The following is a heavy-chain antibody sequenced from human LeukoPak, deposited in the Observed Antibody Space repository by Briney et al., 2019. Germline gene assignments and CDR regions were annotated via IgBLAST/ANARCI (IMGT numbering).Heavy chain of an antibody. CDR2: IYHSGST. CDR1: GYSISSGYY. V-gene: IGHV4-38-2*02. D-gene: IGHD1-26*01. CDR3: ARETGTYSAFDY. J-gene: IGHJ4*02. Sequence: SETLSLTCTVSGYSISSGYYWAWIRQPPGKGLEWIGTIYHSGSTYSNPSLRSRVTISVDTSKNQFSLRLSSVTAADTAVYYCARETGTYSAFDYWGQGTLVTVSS.